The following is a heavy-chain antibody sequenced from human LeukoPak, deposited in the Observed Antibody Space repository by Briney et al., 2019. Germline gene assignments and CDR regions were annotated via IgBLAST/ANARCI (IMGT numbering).Heavy chain of an antibody. J-gene: IGHJ4*02. CDR3: VKDPDSSGWAD. Sequence: GGSLRLSCSASGFTFSNYAMSWIRQGPGKGLEWVSAIGGSGGDTYYIDSVKGRFTISRDSSKSTLYLQMNSLRAEDTAVYFCVKDPDSSGWADWGQGTLVTVSS. V-gene: IGHV3-23*01. CDR1: GFTFSNYA. CDR2: IGGSGGDT. D-gene: IGHD6-19*01.